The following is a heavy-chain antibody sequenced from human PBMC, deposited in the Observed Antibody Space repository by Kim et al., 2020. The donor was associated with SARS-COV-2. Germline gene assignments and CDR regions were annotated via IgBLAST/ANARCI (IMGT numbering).Heavy chain of an antibody. CDR3: ARIGGPGIQFVAYYYYGMDV. CDR1: GYTFTSYG. J-gene: IGHJ6*02. V-gene: IGHV1-18*01. Sequence: ASVKVSCKASGYTFTSYGISWVRQAPGQGLEWMGWISAYNGNTNYAQKLQGRVTMTTDTSTSTAYMELRSLRSDDTAVYYCARIGGPGIQFVAYYYYGMDVWGQGTTVTVSS. CDR2: ISAYNGNT. D-gene: IGHD6-13*01.